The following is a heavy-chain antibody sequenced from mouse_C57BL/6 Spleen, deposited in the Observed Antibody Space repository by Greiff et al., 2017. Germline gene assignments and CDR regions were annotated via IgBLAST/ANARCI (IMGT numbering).Heavy chain of an antibody. CDR2: IDPSDSYT. CDR3: AVYYGYPFAY. Sequence: QVQLQQPGAELVMPGASVKLSCKASGYTFTSYWMHWVKQRPGQGLEWIGEIDPSDSYTNYNQKFKGKSTLTVDKSSSTAYMQLSSLTSEDSAVYYCAVYYGYPFAYWGQGPLVSVSA. J-gene: IGHJ3*01. CDR1: GYTFTSYW. V-gene: IGHV1-69*01. D-gene: IGHD2-2*01.